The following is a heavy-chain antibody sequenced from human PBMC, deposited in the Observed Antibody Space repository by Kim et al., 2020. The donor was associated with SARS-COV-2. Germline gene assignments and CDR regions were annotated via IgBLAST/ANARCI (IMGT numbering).Heavy chain of an antibody. D-gene: IGHD6-19*01. CDR3: ARASGYSSGWTPYYYYGMDV. J-gene: IGHJ6*02. V-gene: IGHV4-59*13. CDR1: GGSISSYY. CDR2: IYYSGST. Sequence: SETLSLTCTVSGGSISSYYWSWIRQPPGKGLEWIGYIYYSGSTNYNPSLKSRVTISVDTSKNQFSLKLSSVTAADTAVYYCARASGYSSGWTPYYYYGMDVWGQGTTVTVSS.